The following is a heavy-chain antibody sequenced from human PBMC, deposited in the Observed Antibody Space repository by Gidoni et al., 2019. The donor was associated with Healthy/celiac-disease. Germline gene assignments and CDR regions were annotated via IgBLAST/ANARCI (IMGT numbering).Heavy chain of an antibody. Sequence: QVQLVESGGGVVQPGRSLRLSFAASGVTFRMYAMHWVRQAPGKGLEWVAVISYDGSNKYYADSVKSRFTISRDNSKNTLYLQMNSLRAEDTAVYYCARDKKQWLDDYYYGMDVWGQGTTVTVSS. CDR3: ARDKKQWLDDYYYGMDV. D-gene: IGHD6-19*01. CDR2: ISYDGSNK. J-gene: IGHJ6*02. CDR1: GVTFRMYA. V-gene: IGHV3-30*04.